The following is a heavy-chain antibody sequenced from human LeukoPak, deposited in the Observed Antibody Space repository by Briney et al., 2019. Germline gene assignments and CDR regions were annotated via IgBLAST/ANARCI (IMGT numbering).Heavy chain of an antibody. Sequence: ASVKVSCKASGFSFSSYGFSWVRQAPGQGLEWMGWISAYNGKTNYAQKFQGRVTMTTDSSTTTVYMDLMSLRSDDTAVYFCARGGALTSFDSWGQGTLITVSS. CDR2: ISAYNGKT. D-gene: IGHD1-26*01. CDR3: ARGGALTSFDS. CDR1: GFSFSSYG. J-gene: IGHJ4*02. V-gene: IGHV1-18*01.